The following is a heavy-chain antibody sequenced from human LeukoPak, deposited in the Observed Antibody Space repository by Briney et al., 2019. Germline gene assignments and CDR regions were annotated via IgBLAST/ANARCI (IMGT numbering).Heavy chain of an antibody. CDR1: GFTFSSYS. D-gene: IGHD3-10*01. CDR2: ISSSSSYI. V-gene: IGHV3-21*01. Sequence: PGGSLRLSCAASGFTFSSYSMDWVRQAPGKGLEWVSSISSSSSYIYYADSVKGRFTISRDNAKNSLYLLMNSLRAEDTAVYYCAKAVRLGYYYGMDVWGQGTTVTVSS. CDR3: AKAVRLGYYYGMDV. J-gene: IGHJ6*02.